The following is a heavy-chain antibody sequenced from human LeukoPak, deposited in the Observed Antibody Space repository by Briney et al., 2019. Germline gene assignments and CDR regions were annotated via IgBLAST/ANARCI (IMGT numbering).Heavy chain of an antibody. CDR2: ISTSSTYM. Sequence: GGSLRLSCAASGFTFSSYSMHWVRQAPGKGLEWVSSISTSSTYMYYADSVKGRFTISRDNAKNSLYLQTNSLRAEDTALYYCARDSTTDENILWGQGILVTVSS. J-gene: IGHJ4*02. CDR1: GFTFSSYS. V-gene: IGHV3-21*01. CDR3: ARDSTTDENIL. D-gene: IGHD1-26*01.